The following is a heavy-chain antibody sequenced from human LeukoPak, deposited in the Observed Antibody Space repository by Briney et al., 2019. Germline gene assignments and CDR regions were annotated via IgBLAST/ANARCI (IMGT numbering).Heavy chain of an antibody. CDR3: ARKDGDY. CDR2: IYTNGAT. CDR1: GTSLSPFH. J-gene: IGHJ4*02. V-gene: IGHV4-4*07. Sequence: SETLSLTCSVSGTSLSPFHWTWFRQPAGKRPEWIGLIYTNGATTLNPSLKSRVAMSVDLAKNQLFLMLASVTPANTPMYYCARKDGDYWGQGTLVTVSS.